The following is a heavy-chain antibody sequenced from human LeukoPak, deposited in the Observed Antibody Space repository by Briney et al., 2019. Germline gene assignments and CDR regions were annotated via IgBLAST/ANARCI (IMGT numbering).Heavy chain of an antibody. J-gene: IGHJ4*02. Sequence: GGSLRLSCAASGFTFSHAWMSWVRQAPGKGLEWVGRIKSKTDGGTADYAAPGKGRFTISRDDSKNTLNLQMNSLKTEDTAVYYCKVGPMFEYWGQGTLVTVSS. CDR2: IKSKTDGGTA. D-gene: IGHD1-26*01. V-gene: IGHV3-15*01. CDR3: KVGPMFEY. CDR1: GFTFSHAW.